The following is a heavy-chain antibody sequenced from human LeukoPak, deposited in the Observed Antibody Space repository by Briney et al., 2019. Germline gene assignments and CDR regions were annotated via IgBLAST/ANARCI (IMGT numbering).Heavy chain of an antibody. Sequence: PSQTLSLTCNVSGGSISSGGYYWSWIRQPPGKGLEWIGYIYHSGSTYYNPSLKNRVTISVDRSKNQFSLKLSSVTAADTAVYYCAREYSYGYPFDYWGQGTLVTVSS. CDR3: AREYSYGYPFDY. V-gene: IGHV4-30-2*01. D-gene: IGHD5-18*01. CDR1: GGSISSGGYY. J-gene: IGHJ4*02. CDR2: IYHSGST.